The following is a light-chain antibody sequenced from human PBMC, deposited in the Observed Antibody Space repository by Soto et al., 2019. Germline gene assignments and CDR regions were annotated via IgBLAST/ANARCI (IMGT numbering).Light chain of an antibody. V-gene: IGKV2-28*01. Sequence: DMVMTQSPLSLPVTPGEPASISCRSSQSLLHSNGYNYLDWYLQKPGQSPQLLIYLGSNRASGVPSRFSGSGSGTDFTLKISRVEAEDVGVYYCMQALQSPYTFGQGTKLAIK. CDR1: QSLLHSNGYNY. CDR3: MQALQSPYT. CDR2: LGS. J-gene: IGKJ2*01.